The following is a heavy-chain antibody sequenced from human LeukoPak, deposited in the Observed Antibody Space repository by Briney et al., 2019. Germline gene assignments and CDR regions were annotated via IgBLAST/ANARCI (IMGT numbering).Heavy chain of an antibody. Sequence: GGSLRLSCAASGFTFSDYWMHWVRHTPGKGLVWVSRISYDGGGTNYADSVKGRFTISRDNAKNTLYLQMNSRRVEDTAVYYCVRNMVRGVVYFDSWGQGALVTVSS. V-gene: IGHV3-74*01. CDR2: ISYDGGGT. J-gene: IGHJ4*02. CDR1: GFTFSDYW. CDR3: VRNMVRGVVYFDS. D-gene: IGHD3-10*01.